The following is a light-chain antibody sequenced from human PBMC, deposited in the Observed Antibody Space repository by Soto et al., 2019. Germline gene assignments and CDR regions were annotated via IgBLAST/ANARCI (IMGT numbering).Light chain of an antibody. CDR1: SSNIGTGYD. V-gene: IGLV1-40*01. CDR2: GNS. J-gene: IGLJ1*01. Sequence: QSVLTQPPSVSGAPGQRVTISCTGSSSNIGTGYDIHWYQQLPGTAPKLLIYGNSNRPSGVPDRFSGSKSGTSASLAITGLQAEDEADSYCQSYDSSRSGGVFAPGTTLTVL. CDR3: QSYDSSRSGGV.